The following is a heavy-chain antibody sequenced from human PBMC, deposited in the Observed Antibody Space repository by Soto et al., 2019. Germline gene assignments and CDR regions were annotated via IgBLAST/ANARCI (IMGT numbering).Heavy chain of an antibody. CDR3: AKGRFWHLYYFDY. CDR2: ISGSGGST. CDR1: GFTFSSYA. J-gene: IGHJ4*02. V-gene: IGHV3-23*01. Sequence: VGSLRLSCAASGFTFSSYAMSWVRQAPGKGLEWVSAISGSGGSTYYADSVKGRFTISRDNSKNTLYLQMNSLRAEDTAVYYCAKGRFWHLYYFDYWGQGTLVTVSS. D-gene: IGHD3-3*01.